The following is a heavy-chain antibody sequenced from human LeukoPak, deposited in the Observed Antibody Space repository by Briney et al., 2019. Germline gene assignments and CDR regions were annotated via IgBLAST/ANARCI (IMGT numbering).Heavy chain of an antibody. CDR3: ARSIAARVPGLWSYYFDY. Sequence: SETLSLTCTVSGGSISSSSYYWGWIRQPPGKGLEWIGSIYYSGSTYYNPSLKSRVTISVDTSKNQFSLKLSSVTAADTAVYYCARSIAARVPGLWSYYFDYWGQGTLVTVSS. D-gene: IGHD6-6*01. CDR1: GGSISSSSYY. V-gene: IGHV4-39*01. J-gene: IGHJ4*02. CDR2: IYYSGST.